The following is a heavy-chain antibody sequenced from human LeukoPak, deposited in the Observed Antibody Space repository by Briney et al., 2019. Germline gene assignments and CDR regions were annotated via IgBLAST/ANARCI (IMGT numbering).Heavy chain of an antibody. Sequence: GGSLRLSCAASGFTFSSYSMNWVRQAPGKGLEWVSCISSSSSYIYYADSVKGRFTVSRDNAKNSLYLQMNSLRAEDTALYYCARSPRGGSGSYRRNYWSQGTLVTVSS. D-gene: IGHD3-10*01. CDR1: GFTFSSYS. CDR2: ISSSSSYI. CDR3: ARSPRGGSGSYRRNY. V-gene: IGHV3-21*04. J-gene: IGHJ4*02.